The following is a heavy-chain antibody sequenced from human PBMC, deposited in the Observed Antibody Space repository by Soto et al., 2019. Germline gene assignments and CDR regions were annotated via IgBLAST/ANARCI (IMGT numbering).Heavy chain of an antibody. CDR2: IYWDDDK. CDR1: GFSLSTSEMG. Sequence: SGPTLVNPTQPLTLTCTFSGFSLSTSEMGVGWIRQPPGKALEWLALIYWDDDKRYSPSLKSRLTISQDTSKHHVVLTITHLDTVDTARFYCELLWETGHGSSWYSWGQGTLATVSS. V-gene: IGHV2-5*02. CDR3: ELLWETGHGSSWYS. D-gene: IGHD6-13*01. J-gene: IGHJ4*02.